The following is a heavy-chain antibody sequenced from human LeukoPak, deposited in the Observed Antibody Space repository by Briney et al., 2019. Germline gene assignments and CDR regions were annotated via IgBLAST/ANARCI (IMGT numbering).Heavy chain of an antibody. Sequence: PGGSLRLSCAASGFTFRSSGMYWVRQAPGKGLEWVAVISYDGSNRYYADSVKGRFTISRDNSKNTLYLQMNSLRAEDTAVYYCAKILPDTVTADYWGQGTLVTVSS. D-gene: IGHD4-11*01. V-gene: IGHV3-30*18. CDR2: ISYDGSNR. CDR1: GFTFRSSG. J-gene: IGHJ4*02. CDR3: AKILPDTVTADY.